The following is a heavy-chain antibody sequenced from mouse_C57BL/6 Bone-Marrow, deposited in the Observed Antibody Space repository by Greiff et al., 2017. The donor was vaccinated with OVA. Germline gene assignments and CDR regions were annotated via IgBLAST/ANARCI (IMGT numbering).Heavy chain of an antibody. CDR2: IDPETGGT. CDR1: GYTFTDYE. Sequence: QVQLQQSGAELVRPGASVTLSCKASGYTFTDYEMPWVKQTPVHGLEWIGAIDPETGGTACNQKFKGKAILTADKSSSTAYMELRSLTSEDSAVYYCTRGATVVATPFDYGGQGTTLTVSA. V-gene: IGHV1-15*01. D-gene: IGHD1-1*01. CDR3: TRGATVVATPFDY. J-gene: IGHJ2*01.